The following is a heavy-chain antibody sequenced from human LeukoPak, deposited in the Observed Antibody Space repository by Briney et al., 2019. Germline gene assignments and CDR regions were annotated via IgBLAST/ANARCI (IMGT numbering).Heavy chain of an antibody. V-gene: IGHV1-18*01. CDR2: ISAYNGNT. D-gene: IGHD3-22*01. CDR1: GYTFTSYG. J-gene: IGHJ4*02. CDR3: ASLGNYDSSGYYPY. Sequence: ASVKVSCKASGYTFTSYGISWVRQAPGQGLEWMGWISAYNGNTNYAQKLQGRVTMTTDTSTSTAYMELRSLRSDDTAVYYCASLGNYDSSGYYPYWGQGTLVTVSS.